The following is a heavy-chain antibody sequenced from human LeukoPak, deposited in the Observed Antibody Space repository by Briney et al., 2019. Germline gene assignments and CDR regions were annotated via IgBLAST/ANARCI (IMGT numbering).Heavy chain of an antibody. CDR1: GFSVRTTY. J-gene: IGHJ4*02. V-gene: IGHV3-53*01. CDR2: LYTGGGT. D-gene: IGHD6-6*01. CDR3: ARLGSSSGLDS. Sequence: GGSLSLSCAASGFSVRTTYMSWVRQAPGKGLEWVSVLYTGGGTDHADSVKGRFTISRDNAKNTLFLQMNSLRAEDTAVYYCARLGSSSGLDSWGQGTLVTVSS.